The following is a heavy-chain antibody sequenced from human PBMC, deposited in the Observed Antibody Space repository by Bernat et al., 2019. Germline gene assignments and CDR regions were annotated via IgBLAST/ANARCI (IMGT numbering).Heavy chain of an antibody. D-gene: IGHD7-27*01. CDR2: IWYDGSNK. CDR3: ARGSGRYYYYMDV. J-gene: IGHJ6*03. CDR1: GFTFSTYG. V-gene: IGHV3-33*01. Sequence: QVQLVESGGGVVQPGRSLRLSCAASGFTFSTYGMHWVRQAPGKGLEWVALIWYDGSNKYYADSVKGRFTISRDNSKNTLFLQMNSLRAEDTAVYYCARGSGRYYYYMDVWGKGTTVTVSS.